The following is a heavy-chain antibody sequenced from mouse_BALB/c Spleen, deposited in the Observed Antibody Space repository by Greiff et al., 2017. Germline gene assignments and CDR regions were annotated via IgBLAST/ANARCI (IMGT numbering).Heavy chain of an antibody. D-gene: IGHD2-1*01. CDR2: IRSKSNNYAT. CDR1: GFTFNTYA. CDR3: VRSPYGTFDY. Sequence: EVQLQQSGGGLVQPKGSLKLSCAASGFTFNTYAMNWVRQAPGKGLEWVARIRSKSNNYATYYADSVKDRFTISRDDSQSMLYLQMNNLKTEDTAMYYCVRSPYGTFDYWGQGTTLTVSS. V-gene: IGHV10-1*02. J-gene: IGHJ2*01.